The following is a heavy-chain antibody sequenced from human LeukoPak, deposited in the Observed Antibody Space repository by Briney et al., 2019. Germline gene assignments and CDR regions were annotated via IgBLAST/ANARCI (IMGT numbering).Heavy chain of an antibody. J-gene: IGHJ3*02. D-gene: IGHD2-2*01. CDR2: IYPGDSDT. CDR3: ASHQFYRYCSSTTCSKDAFDI. CDR1: GYSFTTFW. V-gene: IGHV5-51*01. Sequence: GESLKISCKGSGYSFTTFWIGWVRQMPGKGLEWMGLIYPGDSDTRYSPSFQGQVTISADKSINTAYLQWSSLKASDTAIYYCASHQFYRYCSSTTCSKDAFDIWGQGTMVTVSS.